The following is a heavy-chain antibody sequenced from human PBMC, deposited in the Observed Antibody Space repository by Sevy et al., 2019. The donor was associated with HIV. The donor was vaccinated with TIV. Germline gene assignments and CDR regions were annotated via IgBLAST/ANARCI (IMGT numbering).Heavy chain of an antibody. J-gene: IGHJ5*02. D-gene: IGHD3-10*02. CDR1: GGSISSSSYY. CDR2: IYYSGST. V-gene: IGHV4-39*01. Sequence: SETLSLTCTVSGGSISSSSYYWGWIRQPPGKGLEWIGSIYYSGSTYYNPSLKSRVTISVDTSKNQFSLKLSSVTAADTAVYYCTRSLLGSVPGWSWFDPWGQGTLVTVSS. CDR3: TRSLLGSVPGWSWFDP.